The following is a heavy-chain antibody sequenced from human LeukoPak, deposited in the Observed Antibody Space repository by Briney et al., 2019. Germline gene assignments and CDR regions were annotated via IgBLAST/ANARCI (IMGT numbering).Heavy chain of an antibody. Sequence: ASVKVSRKASGYTFTSYGISWVRQAPGQGLEWMGWISAYNGNTNYARKLQGRVTMTTDTSTSTAYMELRSLRSDDTAVYYCAIAVAGPKYYFDYWGQGTLVTVSS. CDR2: ISAYNGNT. J-gene: IGHJ4*02. CDR3: AIAVAGPKYYFDY. CDR1: GYTFTSYG. D-gene: IGHD6-19*01. V-gene: IGHV1-18*01.